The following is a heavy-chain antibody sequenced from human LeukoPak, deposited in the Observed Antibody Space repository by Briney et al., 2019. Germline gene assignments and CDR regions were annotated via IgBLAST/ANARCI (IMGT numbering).Heavy chain of an antibody. CDR1: GFTFDDYA. CDR2: LSWNSGSI. V-gene: IGHV3-9*01. Sequence: GGSLRLSCAASGFTFDDYAMHWVRQTPEKGLEWVSGLSWNSGSIAYADSVKGRFIISRDNAKNSLYLQMNSLRADDTALYYCVKEVMRGLRWLVRGAFDNWGQGTLVTVSS. D-gene: IGHD6-19*01. CDR3: VKEVMRGLRWLVRGAFDN. J-gene: IGHJ3*02.